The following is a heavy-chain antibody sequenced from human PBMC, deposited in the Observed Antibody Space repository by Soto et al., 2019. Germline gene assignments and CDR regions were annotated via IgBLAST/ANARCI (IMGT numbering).Heavy chain of an antibody. CDR1: GGSTNRGGYY. V-gene: IGHV4-31*03. J-gene: IGHJ6*02. D-gene: IGHD5-12*01. CDR2: ISYTGST. Sequence: QVQLQESGPGLVKASQTLTLTCTVSGGSTNRGGYYWNWIRQHPGKGLEWLGYISYTGSTHYNPSLGSRITISGDTCKNQFSLNLSTVTAADTAVYYCARGGPDIVVLTGRDYYGLDVWGQGTTVTVSS. CDR3: ARGGPDIVVLTGRDYYGLDV.